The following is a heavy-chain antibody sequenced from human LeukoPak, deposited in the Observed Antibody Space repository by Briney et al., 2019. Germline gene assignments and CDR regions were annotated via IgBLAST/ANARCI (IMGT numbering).Heavy chain of an antibody. CDR1: GFTVSNNY. CDR2: IYSGGST. J-gene: IGHJ6*02. D-gene: IGHD1-1*01. Sequence: PGGSLRLSCAASGFTVSNNYMSWVRQAPGKGLEWVSVIYSGGSTYYADSVKGRFTISRDNFKNTLYLQMNSLRAEDTAVCYCASQLDPYYYYYGMDVWGQGTTVTVSS. CDR3: ASQLDPYYYYYGMDV. V-gene: IGHV3-53*01.